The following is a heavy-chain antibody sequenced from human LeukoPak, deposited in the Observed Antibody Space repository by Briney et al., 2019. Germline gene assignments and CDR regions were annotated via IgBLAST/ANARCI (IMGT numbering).Heavy chain of an antibody. J-gene: IGHJ4*02. Sequence: ASVKVSCKASGYTFTSYGISWVRQAPGQGLEWMGWISAYNGKTNYAQKLQGRVTMTTDTSTSTAYMELRSLRSDDTAVYYCARSLYGGDSEGFDYWGQGTLVTVSS. D-gene: IGHD4-23*01. CDR1: GYTFTSYG. CDR2: ISAYNGKT. CDR3: ARSLYGGDSEGFDY. V-gene: IGHV1-18*01.